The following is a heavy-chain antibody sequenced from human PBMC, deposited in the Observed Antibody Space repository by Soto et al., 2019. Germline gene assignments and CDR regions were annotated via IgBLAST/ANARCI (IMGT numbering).Heavy chain of an antibody. V-gene: IGHV3-21*01. CDR1: GFSFSSYS. CDR2: ISSSASHI. CDR3: ARGYTGYCSGGTCYWFDP. D-gene: IGHD2-15*01. J-gene: IGHJ5*02. Sequence: EVQLVESGGGLVKPGGSLRLSCAASGFSFSSYSMNWVRQAPGKGLEWVSSISSSASHIYYADSVKGRFTISRDNAKKSLYLQMNSLRAEDTAVYYCARGYTGYCSGGTCYWFDPWGQGTLVTVSS.